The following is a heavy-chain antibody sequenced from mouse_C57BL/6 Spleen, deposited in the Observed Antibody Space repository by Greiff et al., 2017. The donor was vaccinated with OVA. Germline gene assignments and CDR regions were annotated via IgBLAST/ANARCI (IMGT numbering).Heavy chain of an antibody. Sequence: EVKLQESGPGLVKPSQSLSLTCSVTGYSITSGYYWNWIRQFPGNKLEWMGYISYDGSNNYNPSLKNRISITRDTSKNQFFLKLNSVTTEDTATYYCARDPYYYGSSSFDYWGQGTTLTVSS. D-gene: IGHD1-1*01. V-gene: IGHV3-6*01. J-gene: IGHJ2*01. CDR2: ISYDGSN. CDR1: GYSITSGYY. CDR3: ARDPYYYGSSSFDY.